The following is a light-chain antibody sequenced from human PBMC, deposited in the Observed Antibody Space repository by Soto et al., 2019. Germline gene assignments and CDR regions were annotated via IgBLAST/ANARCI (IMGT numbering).Light chain of an antibody. J-gene: IGLJ3*02. Sequence: QSALTQPASVSGSPGQSITISCTGTSSDVGSYNLVSWYQHHPGKAPKLMIYEGSKWPSGVSNRFSGSKSGNTASLTISGLQAEDEADYYCCSYAGSSTFWVFGGGTKVTVL. CDR2: EGS. CDR3: CSYAGSSTFWV. CDR1: SSDVGSYNL. V-gene: IGLV2-23*03.